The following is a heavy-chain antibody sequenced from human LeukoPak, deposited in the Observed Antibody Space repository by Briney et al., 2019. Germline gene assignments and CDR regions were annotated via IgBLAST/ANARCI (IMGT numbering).Heavy chain of an antibody. Sequence: SETLSLTCTVSGGSISSYYWSWIRQPAGKGLEWIGRIYTSGSTNYNPSLKSRVTMSVDTSKNQFSLKLSSVTAADTAVYYCARDPRVATILESRYGMDVWGQGTTVTVSS. CDR2: IYTSGST. J-gene: IGHJ6*02. V-gene: IGHV4-4*07. CDR1: GGSISSYY. CDR3: ARDPRVATILESRYGMDV. D-gene: IGHD5-24*01.